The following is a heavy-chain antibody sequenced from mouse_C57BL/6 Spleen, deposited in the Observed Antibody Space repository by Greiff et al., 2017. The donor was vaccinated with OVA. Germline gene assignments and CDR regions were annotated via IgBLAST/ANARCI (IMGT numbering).Heavy chain of an antibody. CDR1: GFTFSSYT. CDR2: ISGGGGNT. D-gene: IGHD1-1*01. J-gene: IGHJ4*01. V-gene: IGHV5-9*01. Sequence: EVKLREAGGGLVKRGGSLKLSCAASGFTFSSYTMSWVRQTPEKRLEWVATISGGGGNTYYPDSVKGRFTISRDNAKNTLYLQMSSLRSEDTALYYCARRGTTVVSSYAMDYWGQGTSVTVSS. CDR3: ARRGTTVVSSYAMDY.